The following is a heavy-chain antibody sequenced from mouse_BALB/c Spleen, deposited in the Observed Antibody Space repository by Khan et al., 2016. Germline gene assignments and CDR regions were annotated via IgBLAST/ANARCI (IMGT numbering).Heavy chain of an antibody. CDR1: GYSITSDYA. J-gene: IGHJ1*01. V-gene: IGHV3-2*02. CDR3: ARDYYGSVYWYFDV. CDR2: ISYSGST. Sequence: EVQLQESGPGLVKPSQSLSLTCTVTGYSITSDYAWNWIRQFPGNKLEWMGYISYSGSTSYNPSLKSRISITRDTSKNQFFLQLNSVTTEDTATDYCARDYYGSVYWYFDVWGAGTTVTVSS. D-gene: IGHD1-1*01.